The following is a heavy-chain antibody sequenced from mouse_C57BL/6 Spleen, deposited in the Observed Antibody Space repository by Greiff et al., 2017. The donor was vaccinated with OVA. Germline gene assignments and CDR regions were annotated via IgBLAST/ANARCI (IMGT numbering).Heavy chain of an antibody. Sequence: VQLQQSGPELVKPGASVKISCKASGYTFTDYYMNWVKQSHGKSLEWIGDINPNNGGTSYNQKFKGKATLTVDKSSSTAYMELRSLTSEDSAVYYCARRVTYDYDRNYFDYWGQGTTLTVSS. D-gene: IGHD2-4*01. CDR3: ARRVTYDYDRNYFDY. J-gene: IGHJ2*01. CDR2: INPNNGGT. V-gene: IGHV1-26*01. CDR1: GYTFTDYY.